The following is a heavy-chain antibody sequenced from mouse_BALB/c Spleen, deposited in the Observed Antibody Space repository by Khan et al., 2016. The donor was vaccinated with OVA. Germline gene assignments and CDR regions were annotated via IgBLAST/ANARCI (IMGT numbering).Heavy chain of an antibody. J-gene: IGHJ3*01. V-gene: IGHV5-6-5*01. CDR2: ISSGDTP. Sequence: EVELVESGGGLVKPGGSLKLSCAASGFTFSNYGVSWVRQTPEKRLEWVASISSGDTPYYQDSVKGRFTSSRDTARNILYLQMSSRRSEDTAMYYCARDYWFAYWGQGTLVTVSA. CDR3: ARDYWFAY. CDR1: GFTFSNYG.